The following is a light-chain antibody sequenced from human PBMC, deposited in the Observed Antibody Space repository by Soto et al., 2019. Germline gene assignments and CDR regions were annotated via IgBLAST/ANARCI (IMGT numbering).Light chain of an antibody. Sequence: SVLTHPASVSWSPGQSVAISCTGPRSDIGDSNFISWYQHSPGKAPRLLIYEVNNRPSGVSKRFSGSKAGNTASLTISGLLDDDEADYFCASFRSGTILVFGSGTKVTVL. CDR3: ASFRSGTILV. V-gene: IGLV2-14*01. CDR1: RSDIGDSNF. J-gene: IGLJ1*01. CDR2: EVN.